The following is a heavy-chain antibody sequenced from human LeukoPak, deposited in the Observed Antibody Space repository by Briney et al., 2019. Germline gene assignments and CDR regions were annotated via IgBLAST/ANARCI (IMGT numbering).Heavy chain of an antibody. CDR1: GFTFSSYG. CDR2: IWYDGSNK. Sequence: GGSLRLSCAASGFTFSSYGMHWVRQAPGKGLEWVAVIWYDGSNKYYADSVKGRFTISRDNSKNTLYLQMNSLRAEDTAVYYCARESCSSTSCYSDYYYGMDVWGQGTTVTVSS. CDR3: ARESCSSTSCYSDYYYGMDV. D-gene: IGHD2-2*01. J-gene: IGHJ6*02. V-gene: IGHV3-33*08.